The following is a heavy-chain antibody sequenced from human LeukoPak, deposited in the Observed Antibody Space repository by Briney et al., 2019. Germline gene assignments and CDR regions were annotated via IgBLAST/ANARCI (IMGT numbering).Heavy chain of an antibody. CDR1: GYSISSGYY. V-gene: IGHV4-38-2*02. CDR2: IYHSGST. J-gene: IGHJ4*02. Sequence: SETLSLTCTVSGYSISSGYYWGWIRQPPGKGLEWIGSIYHSGSTYYNPSLKSRVTISLDTSKNQFSLKLSSVTAADTAMYYCAKEGWFGESRYFDYWGQGTLVTVSS. CDR3: AKEGWFGESRYFDY. D-gene: IGHD3-10*01.